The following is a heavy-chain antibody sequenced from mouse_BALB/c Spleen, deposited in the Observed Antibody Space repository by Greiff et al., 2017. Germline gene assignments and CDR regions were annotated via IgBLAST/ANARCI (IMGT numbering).Heavy chain of an antibody. CDR2: ISSGGSYT. V-gene: IGHV5-6-4*01. J-gene: IGHJ1*01. D-gene: IGHD4-1*01. CDR1: GFTFSSYT. Sequence: EVQVVESGGGLVKPGGSLKLSCAASGFTFSSYTMSWVRQTPEKRLEWVATISSGGSYTYYPDSVKGRFTISRDNAKNTLYLQMSSLKSEDTAMYYCTRANWDDWYFDVWGAGTTVTVSS. CDR3: TRANWDDWYFDV.